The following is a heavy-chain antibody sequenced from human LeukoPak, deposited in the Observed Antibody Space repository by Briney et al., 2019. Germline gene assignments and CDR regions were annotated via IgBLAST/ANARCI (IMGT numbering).Heavy chain of an antibody. CDR2: IYYSGST. D-gene: IGHD3-10*01. Sequence: SETLSLTCTVSGGSISSYYWSWIRQPPGKGLEWIGYIYYSGSTNYNPSLKSRVTISVDTSKNQFSLKLSSVTAADTAVYYCARDSATYYGSGSRFDPWGQGTLVTVSS. V-gene: IGHV4-59*01. J-gene: IGHJ5*02. CDR1: GGSISSYY. CDR3: ARDSATYYGSGSRFDP.